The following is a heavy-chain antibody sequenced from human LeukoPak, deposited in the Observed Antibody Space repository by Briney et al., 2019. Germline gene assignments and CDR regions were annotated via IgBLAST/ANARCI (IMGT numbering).Heavy chain of an antibody. D-gene: IGHD2-2*01. V-gene: IGHV1-18*04. CDR2: ISAYNGNT. J-gene: IGHJ4*02. CDR3: ARDGDIVVVPAAMLLDY. Sequence: ASVRVSCKASGYTCTSYGISWVRQAPGQGLEWMGWISAYNGNTNYAQKLQGRVTMTTDTSTSTAYMELRSLRSDDTAVYYCARDGDIVVVPAAMLLDYWGQGTLVTVSS. CDR1: GYTCTSYG.